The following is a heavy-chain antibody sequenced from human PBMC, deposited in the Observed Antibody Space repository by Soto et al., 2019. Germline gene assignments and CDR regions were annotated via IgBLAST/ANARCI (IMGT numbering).Heavy chain of an antibody. V-gene: IGHV4-38-2*02. J-gene: IGHJ6*02. CDR2: IFHSGNS. CDR1: GSSMSGFY. Sequence: PSETLSLTCAVSGSSMSGFYWGWVRQPPGKGLEWIGSIFHSGNSYYNPSLKSRVILSVDTSKNQFSPNLTAAIAADTAVYYCAREDDGMDVWGQGTPVTVSS. CDR3: AREDDGMDV.